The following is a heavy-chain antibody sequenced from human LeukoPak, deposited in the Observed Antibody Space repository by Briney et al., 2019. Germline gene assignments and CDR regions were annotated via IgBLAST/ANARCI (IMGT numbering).Heavy chain of an antibody. V-gene: IGHV4-4*07. CDR3: ARSKDETYYDFWSGYPRYFDL. J-gene: IGHJ2*01. CDR2: IYTSGST. CDR1: GGSISSYY. Sequence: SETLSLTCTVSGGSISSYYWSWIRQPAGKGLEWIGRIYTSGSTNYNPSLKGRVTMSVDTSKNQFSLKLSSVTAADTAVYYCARSKDETYYDFWSGYPRYFDLWGRGTLVTVSS. D-gene: IGHD3-3*01.